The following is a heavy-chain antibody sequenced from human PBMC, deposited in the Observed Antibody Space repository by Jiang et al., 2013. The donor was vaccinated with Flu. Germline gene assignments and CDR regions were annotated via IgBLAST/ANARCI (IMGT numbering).Heavy chain of an antibody. Sequence: GPGLVKPSETLSLTCTVSGGSISSSSYYWGWIRQPPGKGLEWIGSIYYSGSTYYNPSLKSRVTISVDTSKNQFSLKLSSVTAADTAVYYCARHYDSSGYNAFDIWGQGTMVTVSS. CDR1: GGSISSSSYY. J-gene: IGHJ3*02. CDR3: ARHYDSSGYNAFDI. D-gene: IGHD3-22*01. CDR2: IYYSGST. V-gene: IGHV4-39*01.